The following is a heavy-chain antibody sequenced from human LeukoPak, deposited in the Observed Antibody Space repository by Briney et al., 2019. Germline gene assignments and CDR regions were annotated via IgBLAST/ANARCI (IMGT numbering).Heavy chain of an antibody. D-gene: IGHD6-13*01. CDR1: GFTFSSYG. J-gene: IGHJ4*02. CDR2: ISSSSSRT. Sequence: PGGSLRLSCAASGFTFSSYGMNWVRQAPGKGLEWVSYISSSSSRTEYADSVKGRFTISRDNGKNSLYLQMNSLRVEDTAIYYCARAGGTSWADYWGQGTLVTVSS. V-gene: IGHV3-48*04. CDR3: ARAGGTSWADY.